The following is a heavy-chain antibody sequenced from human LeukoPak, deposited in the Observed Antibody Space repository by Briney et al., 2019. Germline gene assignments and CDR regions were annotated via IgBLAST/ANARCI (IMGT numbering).Heavy chain of an antibody. V-gene: IGHV1-2*02. Sequence: ASVKVSCKASGYTFTGYYMHWVRQAPGQGLEWMGWINPNSGGTNYAQKFQGRVTMTRDTSISTAYMELSRLRSDDTAVYYCARATCFGVLGDDFDYWGQGTLVTVSS. D-gene: IGHD3-3*01. CDR3: ARATCFGVLGDDFDY. CDR2: INPNSGGT. CDR1: GYTFTGYY. J-gene: IGHJ4*02.